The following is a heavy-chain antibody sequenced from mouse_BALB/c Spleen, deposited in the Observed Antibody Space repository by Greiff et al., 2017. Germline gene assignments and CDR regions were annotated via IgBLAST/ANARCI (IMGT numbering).Heavy chain of an antibody. D-gene: IGHD1-1*01. J-gene: IGHJ3*01. V-gene: IGHV5-4*02. CDR1: GFTFSDYY. CDR3: ARLLGGFAY. CDR2: ISDGGSYT. Sequence: EVKLVESGGGLVKPGGSLKLSCAASGFTFSDYYMYWVRQTPEKRLEWVATISDGGSYTYYPDSVKGRFTISRDNAKNNLYLQMSSLKSEDTAMYYCARLLGGFAYWGQGTLVTVSA.